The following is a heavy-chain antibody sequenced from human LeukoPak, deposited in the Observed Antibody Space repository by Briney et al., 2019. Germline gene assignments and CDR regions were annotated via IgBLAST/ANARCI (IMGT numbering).Heavy chain of an antibody. Sequence: GGSLKLSCAASGFSFSSYAMGWVRQAPGKGLEWVSSISGSGDNTYYAESVKGRFTISRDNSKNTLFLQMNSLRAEDTAVFYCAKRSGYTTGWFFDFWGQGTLVTVSS. CDR1: GFSFSSYA. D-gene: IGHD6-19*01. CDR2: ISGSGDNT. CDR3: AKRSGYTTGWFFDF. V-gene: IGHV3-23*01. J-gene: IGHJ4*02.